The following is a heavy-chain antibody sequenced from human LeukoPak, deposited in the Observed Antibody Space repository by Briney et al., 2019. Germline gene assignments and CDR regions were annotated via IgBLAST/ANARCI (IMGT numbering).Heavy chain of an antibody. CDR2: IRKKADGGTP. CDR3: TRDPPTRY. Sequence: GGSLRLSCTTSGFTSGDYTITWVRQAPGKGLEWVCFIRKKADGGTPEYAASVKGRFTVSRDDSKSIAYLQMNSLKTEDTAVYYCTRDPPTRYWGQGTLVSVSS. J-gene: IGHJ4*02. CDR1: GFTSGDYT. V-gene: IGHV3-49*04. D-gene: IGHD2-15*01.